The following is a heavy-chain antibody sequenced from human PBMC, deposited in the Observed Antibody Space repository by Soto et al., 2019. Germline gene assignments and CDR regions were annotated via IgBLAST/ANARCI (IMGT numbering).Heavy chain of an antibody. CDR1: GFPFNNYA. V-gene: IGHV3-33*01. D-gene: IGHD2-21*02. CDR3: ARDDVSMVTTFLDY. J-gene: IGHJ4*02. CDR2: IWHDGSNE. Sequence: QVQLVESGGGMVQPGRSLRLSCAASGFPFNNYAMHWVRQAPGKGLEWVAVIWHDGSNEHYADSVKGRFRIARDNTNNTLYLQMNSLRGEDTALYYCARDDVSMVTTFLDYWGLGTLVTVSS.